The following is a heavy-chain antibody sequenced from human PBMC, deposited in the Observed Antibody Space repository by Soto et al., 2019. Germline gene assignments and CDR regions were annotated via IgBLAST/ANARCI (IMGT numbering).Heavy chain of an antibody. CDR2: TSGSGGRT. V-gene: IGHV3-23*01. J-gene: IGHJ4*02. D-gene: IGHD6-19*01. CDR3: AKDGPHSSGADY. CDR1: GFTFSSYG. Sequence: PGGSLRLSCAASGFTFSSYGMNWVRQAPGRGLEWVSATSGSGGRTYYADSVKGRFTISRDNSKNMLFLQMHSLRAEDTAVYYCAKDGPHSSGADYWGQGTLVTVSS.